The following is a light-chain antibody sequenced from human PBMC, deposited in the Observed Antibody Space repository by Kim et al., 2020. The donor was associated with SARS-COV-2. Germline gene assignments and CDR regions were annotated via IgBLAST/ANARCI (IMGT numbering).Light chain of an antibody. J-gene: IGKJ1*01. CDR3: QKYNSAPWT. V-gene: IGKV1-27*01. CDR1: QRLSYY. Sequence: ASVGDRVTITCRSTQRLSYYLHWYQQQPGKPPRLLIYAVSKLHSGVPSRFSGSGSGTEFTLTISSLQPEDVATYYCQKYNSAPWTFGQGTKVDIK. CDR2: AVS.